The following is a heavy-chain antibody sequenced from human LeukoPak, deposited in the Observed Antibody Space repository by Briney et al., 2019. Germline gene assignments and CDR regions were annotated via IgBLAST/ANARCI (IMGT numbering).Heavy chain of an antibody. CDR1: GFIFSSYS. CDR2: ISSSSSYI. J-gene: IGHJ4*02. V-gene: IGHV3-21*01. Sequence: PGGSLRLSCAASGFIFSSYSMNWVRQAPGKGLEWVSSISSSSSYIYYADSVKGRFTISRDNAKNSLYLQMNSLRAEDTAVYYCARDQENGSGNFDYWGQGTLVTVSS. CDR3: ARDQENGSGNFDY. D-gene: IGHD3-10*01.